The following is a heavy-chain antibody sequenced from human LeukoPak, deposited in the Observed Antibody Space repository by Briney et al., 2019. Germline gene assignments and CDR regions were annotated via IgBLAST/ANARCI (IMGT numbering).Heavy chain of an antibody. D-gene: IGHD4-17*01. J-gene: IGHJ4*02. Sequence: ASVKVSCKVSGYTLTDLSTHWVRQAPGKGPEWMGGLDPADGETIYAQKFQGRVTMTEDTSTDTAYMELNSLRSEDTAVYYCATHRTTVITGLVYWGQGTLVSVSS. CDR3: ATHRTTVITGLVY. CDR2: LDPADGET. CDR1: GYTLTDLS. V-gene: IGHV1-24*01.